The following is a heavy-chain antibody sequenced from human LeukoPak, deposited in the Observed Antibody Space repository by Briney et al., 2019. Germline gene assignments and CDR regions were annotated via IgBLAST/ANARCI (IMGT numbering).Heavy chain of an antibody. CDR3: ARQTGSGLFILP. CDR1: GDSISGGYY. Sequence: SETPSLTCIVPGDSISGGYYWGWIRQPPGKGLEWIGSIYYSGNTYYNASLKSQVSISIDTSKNQYSLKLTSVTAADTAVYYCARQTGSGLFILPGGQGTLVTVSS. D-gene: IGHD3/OR15-3a*01. V-gene: IGHV4-39*01. J-gene: IGHJ4*02. CDR2: IYYSGNT.